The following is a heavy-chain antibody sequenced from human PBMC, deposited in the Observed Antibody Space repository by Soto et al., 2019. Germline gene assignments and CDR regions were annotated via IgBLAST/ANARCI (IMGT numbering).Heavy chain of an antibody. J-gene: IGHJ3*02. CDR2: IYPGDSDT. V-gene: IGHV5-51*01. CDR3: ARQKNGGDAKRDAFDI. D-gene: IGHD2-21*02. Sequence: PGESLKISCKGSGYSFTSYWIGWVRQIPGKGLEWMGIIYPGDSDTRYSPSFQGQVTISADKSISTAYLQWSSLKASDTAMYYCARQKNGGDAKRDAFDIWGQGTMVTVSS. CDR1: GYSFTSYW.